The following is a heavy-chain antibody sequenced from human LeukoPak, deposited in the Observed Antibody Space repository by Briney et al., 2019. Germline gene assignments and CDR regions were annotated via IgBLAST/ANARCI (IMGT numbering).Heavy chain of an antibody. Sequence: SETLSLTCAVYGGSFSGYYWGWIRQPPGKGLEWIGSIYYSGSTYYNPSLKSRVTISVDTSKNQFSLKLSSVTAADTAVYYCARGRAIIGYCSGGSCYSSYYYYYYMDVWGKGTTVTVSS. J-gene: IGHJ6*03. CDR2: IYYSGST. D-gene: IGHD2-15*01. CDR1: GGSFSGYY. V-gene: IGHV4-34*01. CDR3: ARGRAIIGYCSGGSCYSSYYYYYYMDV.